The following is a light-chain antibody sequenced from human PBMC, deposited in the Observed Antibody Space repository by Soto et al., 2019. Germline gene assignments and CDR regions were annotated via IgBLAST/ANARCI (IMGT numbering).Light chain of an antibody. CDR1: SGHSTYA. CDR3: QIWGTGSRL. CDR2: INSDGSH. J-gene: IGLJ2*01. Sequence: QPVLTQSPSASAALGASVRLTCTLTSGHSTYAIAWHQQQPNKGPRYLMKINSDGSHNKGDGIPDRFSGSRSGTERSLNISSVQSEDEADYYCQIWGTGSRLFGGGTKLTVL. V-gene: IGLV4-69*02.